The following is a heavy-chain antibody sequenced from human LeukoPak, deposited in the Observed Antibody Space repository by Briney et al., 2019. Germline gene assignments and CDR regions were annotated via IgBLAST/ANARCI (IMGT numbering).Heavy chain of an antibody. J-gene: IGHJ6*02. V-gene: IGHV3-7*03. CDR3: ARGGGLDV. CDR1: GFSNYA. Sequence: TGGSLRLSCAASGFSNYAMAWVRQAPGKGLEWVASINHNGNVNYYVDSVKGRFTISRDNAKNSLYLQMSNLRAEDTAVYFCARGGGLDVWGQGATVTVSS. D-gene: IGHD3-16*01. CDR2: INHNGNVN.